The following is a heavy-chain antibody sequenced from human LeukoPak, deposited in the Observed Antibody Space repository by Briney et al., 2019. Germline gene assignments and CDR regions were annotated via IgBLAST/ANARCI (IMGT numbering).Heavy chain of an antibody. CDR3: AGPSGPGIYYFDY. Sequence: GGSLRLSCAASRFTISSYTMNWVRQAPGKGLEWVSSISRSGDIIYYTDSVKGRFTLSRDNAKNSLYLQMHSLRAEDKALFYCAGPSGPGIYYFDYGGQGTLVTVS. D-gene: IGHD6-19*01. CDR2: ISRSGDII. CDR1: RFTISSYT. J-gene: IGHJ4*02. V-gene: IGHV3-21*01.